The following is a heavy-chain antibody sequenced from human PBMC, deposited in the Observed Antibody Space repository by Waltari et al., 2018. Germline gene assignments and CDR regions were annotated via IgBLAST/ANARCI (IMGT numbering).Heavy chain of an antibody. CDR1: GGYSSGYY. D-gene: IGHD2-8*01. J-gene: IGHJ6*02. V-gene: IGHV4-34*01. CDR2: INHSGST. Sequence: QVHLQQWGAGLLKPSETLSLTCGVDGGYSSGYYWSWIRQPPGKGLEWIGEINHSGSTNYNPSLNIRVSMSVDTSKSQFSLKLSSVTAADTAVYYCARGRCISTWFCQYYGVDVWGQGATVIVSS. CDR3: ARGRCISTWFCQYYGVDV.